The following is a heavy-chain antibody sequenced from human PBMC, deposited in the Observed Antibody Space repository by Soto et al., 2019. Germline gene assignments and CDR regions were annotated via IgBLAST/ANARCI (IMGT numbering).Heavy chain of an antibody. Sequence: SETLSLTCTVSGSSIIGDYWSWIRQPPGKGLGWIGYIYYSGSTNYNPSLKSRVTISVDTSKNQFSLKLSSVTAADTAVYYCARFNWYFDLWGRGTLVTLST. J-gene: IGHJ2*01. V-gene: IGHV4-59*08. CDR1: GSSIIGDY. CDR3: ARFNWYFDL. CDR2: IYYSGST.